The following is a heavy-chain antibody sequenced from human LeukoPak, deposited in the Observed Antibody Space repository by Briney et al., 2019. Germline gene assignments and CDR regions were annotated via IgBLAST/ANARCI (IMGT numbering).Heavy chain of an antibody. CDR3: AKVRKGVGAFDL. Sequence: PGGSLRLSCAASGIIFSNYWMHWVRQAPGRGLQWVSGISASGATTYYADSLKGRFTVSRDISKNTLYLQMNSLRAEDTAIYYCAKVRKGVGAFDLWGQGTMVTVSS. V-gene: IGHV3-23*01. CDR2: ISASGATT. D-gene: IGHD3-16*01. J-gene: IGHJ3*01. CDR1: GIIFSNYW.